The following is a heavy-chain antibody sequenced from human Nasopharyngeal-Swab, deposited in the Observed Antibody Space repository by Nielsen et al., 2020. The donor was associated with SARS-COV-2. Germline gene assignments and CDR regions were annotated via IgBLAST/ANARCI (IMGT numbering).Heavy chain of an antibody. Sequence: ASVKVSCKVSGYSLNELSMYWVRQAPGQGLEWMGIINPGGGSARYSQNFQGRVTMTRDTSTNTVYMELYSLTSEDTAVYYCARGGDPREVVAATDCFDPWGQGTLVTVSS. CDR3: ARGGDPREVVAATDCFDP. D-gene: IGHD2-15*01. V-gene: IGHV1-46*02. CDR2: INPGGGSA. CDR1: GYSLNELS. J-gene: IGHJ5*02.